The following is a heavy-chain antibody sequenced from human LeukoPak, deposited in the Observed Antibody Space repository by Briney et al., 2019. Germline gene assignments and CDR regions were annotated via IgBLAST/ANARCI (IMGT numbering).Heavy chain of an antibody. Sequence: PSETLSLTCTVSGCSISSNSYYWGWIRQPPGKGLEWIGSIYYSGTTNCNPSLKSRVTISVDTSKNQFSLKLSSVTAADTAVYYCARRANSGNYYRHFDYWGQGNLSTVSS. V-gene: IGHV4-39*01. CDR1: GCSISSNSYY. CDR3: ARRANSGNYYRHFDY. J-gene: IGHJ4*02. D-gene: IGHD1-26*01. CDR2: IYYSGTT.